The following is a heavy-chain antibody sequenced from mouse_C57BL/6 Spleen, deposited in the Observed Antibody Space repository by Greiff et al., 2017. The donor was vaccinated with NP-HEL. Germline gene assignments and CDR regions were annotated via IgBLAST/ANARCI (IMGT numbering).Heavy chain of an antibody. J-gene: IGHJ2*01. Sequence: VQVVESGAELAKPGASVKLSCKASGYTFTSYWMHWVKQRPGQGLEWIGYINPSSGYTKYNQKFKDKATLTADKSSSTAYMQLSSLTYEDSAVYYCARYYSNYAFDYWGQGTTLTVSS. CDR1: GYTFTSYW. CDR3: ARYYSNYAFDY. CDR2: INPSSGYT. V-gene: IGHV1-7*01. D-gene: IGHD2-5*01.